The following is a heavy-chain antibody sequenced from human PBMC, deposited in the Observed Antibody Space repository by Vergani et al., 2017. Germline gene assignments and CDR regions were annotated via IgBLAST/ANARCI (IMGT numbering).Heavy chain of an antibody. CDR2: IYYSGST. V-gene: IGHV4-61*01. CDR3: ASSPAGYSGYDYY. J-gene: IGHJ4*02. CDR1: GGSVSSGSYY. Sequence: QVQLQESGPGLVKPSETLSLTCTVSGGSVSSGSYYWSWIRQPPGKGLEWIGYIYYSGSTNYNPSLKSRVTISVDTSKNQFSLKLSSVTGADTAVYYCASSPAGYSGYDYYWGQGTLVTVSS. D-gene: IGHD5-12*01.